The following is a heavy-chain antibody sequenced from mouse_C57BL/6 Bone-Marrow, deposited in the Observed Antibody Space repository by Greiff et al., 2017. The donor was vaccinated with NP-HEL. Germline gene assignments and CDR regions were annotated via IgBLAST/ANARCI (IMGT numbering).Heavy chain of an antibody. Sequence: EVQLVESGGGLVKPGGSLKLSCAASGFTFSDYGMHWVRQAPEKGLEWVAYISSGSSTIYYADTVKGRFTISRDNAKNTLFLQMTSLRSEDTAMYYCARPGFDVWGTGTTVTVSS. CDR1: GFTFSDYG. CDR2: ISSGSSTI. J-gene: IGHJ1*03. V-gene: IGHV5-17*01. CDR3: ARPGFDV.